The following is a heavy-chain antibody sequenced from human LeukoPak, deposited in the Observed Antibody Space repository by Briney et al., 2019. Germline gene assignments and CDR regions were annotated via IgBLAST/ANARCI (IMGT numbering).Heavy chain of an antibody. CDR2: INPNSGGT. CDR3: ARDLWFGELRSWFDP. V-gene: IGHV1-2*02. Sequence: ASVKVSCKASGYTFTGYYMHWVRQAPGQGLEWMGWINPNSGGTNYAQKFQGRVTMTRDTSISTAYMELSRLRSDDTAVYYCARDLWFGELRSWFDPWGQGTLVTVSS. J-gene: IGHJ5*02. CDR1: GYTFTGYY. D-gene: IGHD3-10*01.